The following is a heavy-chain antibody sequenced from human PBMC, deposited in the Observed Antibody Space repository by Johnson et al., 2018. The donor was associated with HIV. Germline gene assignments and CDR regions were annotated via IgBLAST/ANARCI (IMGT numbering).Heavy chain of an antibody. CDR3: ARGPKNPGLDAFDI. CDR1: GFTFSSYA. Sequence: QVHLVESGGGVVQPGRSLRLSCAASGFTFSSYAMHWVRQAPAKGLEWVAVISYDGSDKYYADSVKGRFTISRDNSKNTLYLQMNSLKTEDTAVYYCARGPKNPGLDAFDIWGHGTMVTVSS. J-gene: IGHJ3*02. V-gene: IGHV3-30*04. D-gene: IGHD1-14*01. CDR2: ISYDGSDK.